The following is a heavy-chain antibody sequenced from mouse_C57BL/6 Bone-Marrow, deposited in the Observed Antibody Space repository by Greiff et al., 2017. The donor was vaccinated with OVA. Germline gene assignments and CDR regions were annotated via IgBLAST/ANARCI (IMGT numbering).Heavy chain of an antibody. J-gene: IGHJ4*01. CDR2: ISDGGSYT. D-gene: IGHD2-3*01. CDR3: ARRGLLPYAMDY. V-gene: IGHV5-4*01. Sequence: DVHLVESGGGLVKPGGSLKLSCAASGFTFSSYAMSWVRQTPEKRLEWVATISDGGSYTYYPDNVKGRFTISRDNAKNNLYLQMSHLKSEDTAMYYCARRGLLPYAMDYWGQGTSVTVSS. CDR1: GFTFSSYA.